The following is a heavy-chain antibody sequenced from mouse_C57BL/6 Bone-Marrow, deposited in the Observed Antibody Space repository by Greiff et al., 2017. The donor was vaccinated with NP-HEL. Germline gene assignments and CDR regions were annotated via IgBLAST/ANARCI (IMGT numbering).Heavy chain of an antibody. CDR2: IDPENGDT. CDR3: TTSYYDYVSY. CDR1: GFNIKDDY. V-gene: IGHV14-4*01. J-gene: IGHJ2*01. Sequence: VTLKESGAELVRPGASVKLSCTASGFNIKDDYMHWVKQRPEQGLEWIGWIDPENGDTEYASKFQGKATITADTSSNTAYLQLSSLTSEDTAVYYCTTSYYDYVSYWGQGTTLTVSS. D-gene: IGHD2-4*01.